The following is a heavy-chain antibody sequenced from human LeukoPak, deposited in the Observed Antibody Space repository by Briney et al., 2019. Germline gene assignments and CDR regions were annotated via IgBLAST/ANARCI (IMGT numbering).Heavy chain of an antibody. CDR3: AKVLLIEWLFPFDY. V-gene: IGHV3-30*18. J-gene: IGHJ4*02. Sequence: GGSLRLSCAASGFTFSSYGMHWVRQAPGKGLEWVAVISYDGSNKYYADSVKGRFTISRDNSKNTLYLQMNSLRAEDTAVYYCAKVLLIEWLFPFDYWGQGTLVTVSS. D-gene: IGHD3-9*01. CDR1: GFTFSSYG. CDR2: ISYDGSNK.